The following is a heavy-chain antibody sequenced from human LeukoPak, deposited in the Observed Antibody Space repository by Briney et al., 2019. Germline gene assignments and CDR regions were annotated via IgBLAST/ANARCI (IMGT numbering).Heavy chain of an antibody. CDR3: ARSDLTTVTNDAFDI. V-gene: IGHV1-18*01. Sequence: ASVKVSCTASGYTFTSYGISWVRQAPGQGLEWMGWISAYNGNTNYAQKLQGRVTMTTDTSTNTAYMELRSLRSDDTAVYYCARSDLTTVTNDAFDIWGQGTMVTVSS. D-gene: IGHD4-17*01. J-gene: IGHJ3*02. CDR2: ISAYNGNT. CDR1: GYTFTSYG.